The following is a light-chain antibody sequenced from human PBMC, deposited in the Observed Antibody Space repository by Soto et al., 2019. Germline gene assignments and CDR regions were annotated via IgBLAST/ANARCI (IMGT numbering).Light chain of an antibody. Sequence: DIQMTQSPSTLSASVGDSVTITCRASQSISIWLAWYQQKAGKAPNLLISDASSLESGVPSRFSGSGSGTEFTLTISSRQPDDFATYYCQQYNSYSKTFGKGTKVDIK. V-gene: IGKV1-5*01. J-gene: IGKJ1*01. CDR3: QQYNSYSKT. CDR2: DAS. CDR1: QSISIW.